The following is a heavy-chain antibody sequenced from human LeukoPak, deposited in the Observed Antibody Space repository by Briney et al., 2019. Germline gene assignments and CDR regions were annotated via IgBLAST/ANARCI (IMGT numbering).Heavy chain of an antibody. CDR1: GFTFSSYW. CDR3: ARDGGLRALSS. D-gene: IGHD5-12*01. Sequence: GGSLRLSCAASGFTFSSYWMHWVRQAPGKGLVWVSRINTDGSSTSYADSVKGRFTISRDNAKNTLYLQMNSLRAEDTVVYYCARDGGLRALSSWGQGTMVTVSS. J-gene: IGHJ3*01. V-gene: IGHV3-74*01. CDR2: INTDGSST.